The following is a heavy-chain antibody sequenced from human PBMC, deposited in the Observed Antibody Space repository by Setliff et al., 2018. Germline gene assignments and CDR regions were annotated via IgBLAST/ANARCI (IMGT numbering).Heavy chain of an antibody. J-gene: IGHJ4*02. CDR3: ARSIPVAGFFPFDY. Sequence: SETLSLTCTVSGASIRSSSYYWGWIRQPPGKGLEWIGSIYYTGSADYNPSLKSRVTISVDTSKNQFSLKLNSVTAADTAVYYCARSIPVAGFFPFDYWGQGTLVTVSS. CDR2: IYYTGSA. V-gene: IGHV4-39*01. CDR1: GASIRSSSYY. D-gene: IGHD6-19*01.